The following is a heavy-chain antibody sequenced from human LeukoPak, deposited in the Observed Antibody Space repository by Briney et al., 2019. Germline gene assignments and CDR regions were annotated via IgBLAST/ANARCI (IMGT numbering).Heavy chain of an antibody. V-gene: IGHV1-2*02. CDR1: DYTFTGYY. Sequence: ASVRVSCKASDYTFTGYYMHWVRQAPGQGLEWMGWINPNTGGTNYAQKFQGRITLTRDTSISTAYMELSSLRSDDTAVYYCARDYSDSSGHWDYWGQGTLVTVFS. CDR2: INPNTGGT. D-gene: IGHD3-22*01. CDR3: ARDYSDSSGHWDY. J-gene: IGHJ4*02.